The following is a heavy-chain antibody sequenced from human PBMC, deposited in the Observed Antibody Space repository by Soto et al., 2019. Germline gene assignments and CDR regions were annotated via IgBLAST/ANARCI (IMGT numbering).Heavy chain of an antibody. CDR3: ATIPLYGSAFDC. D-gene: IGHD3-10*01. V-gene: IGHV3-9*01. CDR1: GFTFDNYA. J-gene: IGHJ4*02. CDR2: ISWNGASI. Sequence: EVQLVESGGGLVQPGRSLRLSCAASGFTFDNYAIHWVRRAPGKGLEWVAAISWNGASIGYADSVKGRFTIFRDNAKNSLFLPMNSLTAEDTARYSCATIPLYGSAFDCWGRGTLVSVSS.